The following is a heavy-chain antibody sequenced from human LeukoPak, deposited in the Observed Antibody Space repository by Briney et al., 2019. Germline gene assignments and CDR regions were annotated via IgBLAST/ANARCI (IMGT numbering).Heavy chain of an antibody. Sequence: PGGSLRLSCSASGFTVSSNYMSWVRQAPGKGLEWVSVIYSGGSTYYADSVKGRFTISRDNSKNTLYLQMSSLRAEDTAVYYCVKDLWFGELPLSAGDYWGQGTLVTVSS. CDR2: IYSGGST. CDR3: VKDLWFGELPLSAGDY. CDR1: GFTVSSNY. D-gene: IGHD3-10*01. V-gene: IGHV3-53*05. J-gene: IGHJ4*02.